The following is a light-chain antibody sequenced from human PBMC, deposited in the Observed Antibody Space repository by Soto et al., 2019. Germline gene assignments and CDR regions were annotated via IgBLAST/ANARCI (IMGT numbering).Light chain of an antibody. J-gene: IGKJ3*01. V-gene: IGKV3-20*01. CDR3: QRYGSSPPA. Sequence: EIVLTQSPGTLSLSPGERATLSCRASQSVSSSYLAWYQHKPDQAPRLLIYGASSRATGIPDRFSGSGSGTHCRLTISRLEPEDFAVYYCQRYGSSPPAFRPGTKVDIK. CDR1: QSVSSSY. CDR2: GAS.